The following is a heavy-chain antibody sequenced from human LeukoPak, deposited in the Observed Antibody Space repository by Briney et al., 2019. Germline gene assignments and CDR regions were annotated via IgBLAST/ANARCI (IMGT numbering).Heavy chain of an antibody. CDR3: ARRGY. Sequence: GRSLRLSCAASGFTFDDYAMHWVRQAPGKGLEWVSGISWNSGSIGYADSVKGRFTISRDNSKNTLYLQMNSLRAEDTAVYYCARRGYWGQGTLVTVSS. D-gene: IGHD2-15*01. J-gene: IGHJ4*02. CDR1: GFTFDDYA. V-gene: IGHV3-9*01. CDR2: ISWNSGSI.